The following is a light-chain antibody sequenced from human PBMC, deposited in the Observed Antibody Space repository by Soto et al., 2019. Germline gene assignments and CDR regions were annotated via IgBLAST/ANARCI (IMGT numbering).Light chain of an antibody. CDR1: SSDVGGYNY. CDR2: DVS. CDR3: CSYAGSYPSYV. V-gene: IGLV2-11*01. J-gene: IGLJ1*01. Sequence: QSALTLPRSVSGSPGQSVTISCTGTSSDVGGYNYVSWYQQHPGKAPKLMIYDVSKRPSGVPDRFSGSKSGNTASLTISGLQDEDEADYYCCSYAGSYPSYVLGTGNKVTVL.